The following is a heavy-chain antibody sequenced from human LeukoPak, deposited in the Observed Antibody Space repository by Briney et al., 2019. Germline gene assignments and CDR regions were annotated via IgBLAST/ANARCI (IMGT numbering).Heavy chain of an antibody. CDR2: ISSSGNTI. J-gene: IGHJ3*02. Sequence: PGGSLRLSCAASEFTFTSYELNWVRQAPGKGLEWVSYISSSGNTISYADSVKGRFTISRDNAKNSLYLQVISLRAEDTAVYYCARGPSIAARYDAFDIWGQGTMVPVSS. V-gene: IGHV3-48*03. D-gene: IGHD6-6*01. CDR3: ARGPSIAARYDAFDI. CDR1: EFTFTSYE.